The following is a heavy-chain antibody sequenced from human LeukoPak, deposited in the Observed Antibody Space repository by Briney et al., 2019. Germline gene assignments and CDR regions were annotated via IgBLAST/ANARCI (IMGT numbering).Heavy chain of an antibody. CDR3: ANGSGVFDP. D-gene: IGHD3-10*01. CDR1: GLSVSGNH. J-gene: IGHJ5*02. CDR2: INNEAST. V-gene: IGHV3-66*01. Sequence: GGSLRLSCAASGLSVSGNHMSWVRQAPGKGLEWVSLINNEASTDYADSVKGRFSISRDYSKNTLYLQMNSLKAEDTAVYYCANGSGVFDPWGQGTLVTVSS.